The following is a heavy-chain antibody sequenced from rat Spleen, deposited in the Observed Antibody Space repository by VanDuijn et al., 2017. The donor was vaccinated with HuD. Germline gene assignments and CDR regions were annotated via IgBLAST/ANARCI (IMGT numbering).Heavy chain of an antibody. Sequence: EVQLVESGGGLVQPGRSMKLSCAASGFTFSDYGMAWVLQAPTKGLEWVASISYDGGSTYYRDSVKGRFTISRDNAKSTLYLQMESLRSEDTATYYCAKDSYYYSGDGDYFDYWGQGVMVTVSS. J-gene: IGHJ2*01. V-gene: IGHV5-20*01. D-gene: IGHD1-1*01. CDR2: ISYDGGST. CDR1: GFTFSDYG. CDR3: AKDSYYYSGDGDYFDY.